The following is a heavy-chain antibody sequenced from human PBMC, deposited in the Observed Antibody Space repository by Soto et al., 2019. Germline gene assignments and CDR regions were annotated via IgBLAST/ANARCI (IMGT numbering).Heavy chain of an antibody. CDR3: ARVFLLYEVAATTRYFDY. CDR2: INHSGST. V-gene: IGHV4-34*01. CDR1: GGSFSGYY. D-gene: IGHD2-15*01. J-gene: IGHJ4*02. Sequence: SETLSLTCAVYGGSFSGYYWSWIRQPPGKGLEWIGEINHSGSTNYNPSLKSRVTISVDTSKNQFSLKLSSVTAADTAVYYCARVFLLYEVAATTRYFDYWGQGTLVTVSS.